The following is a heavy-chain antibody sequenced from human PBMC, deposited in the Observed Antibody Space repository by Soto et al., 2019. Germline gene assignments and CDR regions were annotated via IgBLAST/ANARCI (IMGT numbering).Heavy chain of an antibody. CDR2: INHSGST. CDR1: GGSFSGYY. CDR3: ARSTGVAATPFDP. D-gene: IGHD2-15*01. J-gene: IGHJ5*02. V-gene: IGHV4-34*01. Sequence: SETLSLTCAVYGGSFSGYYWSWIRQPPGKGLEWIGEINHSGSTNYNPSLKSRVTISVDTSKNQFSLKLSSVTAADTAVYYCARSTGVAATPFDPWGQGTLVTVPQ.